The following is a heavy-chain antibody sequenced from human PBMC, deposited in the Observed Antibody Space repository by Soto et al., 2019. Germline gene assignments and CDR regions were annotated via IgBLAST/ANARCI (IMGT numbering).Heavy chain of an antibody. CDR2: INHSGST. V-gene: IGHV4-34*01. CDR1: GGSFSGYY. Sequence: QVQLQQWGAGLLKPSETLSLTCAVYGGSFSGYYWSWIRQPPGKGLEGIGEINHSGSTNYNPSLKSRVTISVDTSKNQFSLKLSSVTAADTAVYYCAGDIVVVVAAPGWFDPWGQGTLVTVSS. CDR3: AGDIVVVVAAPGWFDP. D-gene: IGHD2-15*01. J-gene: IGHJ5*02.